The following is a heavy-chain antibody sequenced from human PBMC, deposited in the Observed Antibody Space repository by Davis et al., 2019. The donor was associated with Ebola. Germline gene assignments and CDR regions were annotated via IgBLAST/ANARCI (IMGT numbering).Heavy chain of an antibody. V-gene: IGHV3-64*01. Sequence: LSLTCAASGFTFSSYAMHWVRQAPGKGLEYVSAISSNGGSTYYANSVKGRFTISRDNSKNTLYLQMGSLRAEDMAVYYCARSGYSYGYDYWGQGTLVTVSS. J-gene: IGHJ4*02. CDR2: ISSNGGST. CDR3: ARSGYSYGYDY. D-gene: IGHD5-18*01. CDR1: GFTFSSYA.